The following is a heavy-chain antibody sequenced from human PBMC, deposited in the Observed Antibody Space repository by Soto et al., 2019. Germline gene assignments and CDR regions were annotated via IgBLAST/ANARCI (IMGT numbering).Heavy chain of an antibody. Sequence: GESLKISCRASGHDFNTNWFGWEFQLPGKGLEWVGIMYPGDPDTRNNRSLQGHVTLSADVTVSTAFLQWRSLKTSHTGMYFCARLPRDCNKTSCYSADHWGDGTQVTAS. CDR2: MYPGDPDT. J-gene: IGHJ4*01. CDR1: GHDFNTNW. V-gene: IGHV5-51*01. CDR3: ARLPRDCNKTSCYSADH. D-gene: IGHD2-2*01.